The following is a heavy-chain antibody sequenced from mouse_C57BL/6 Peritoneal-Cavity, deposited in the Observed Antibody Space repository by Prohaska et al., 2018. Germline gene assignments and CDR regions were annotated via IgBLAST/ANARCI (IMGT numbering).Heavy chain of an antibody. V-gene: IGHV6-3*01. Sequence: EVKLEESGGGFVQPGGSMKLSCVASGFTFSNYWMNWVRQSPEKGLEWVAQIRLKSDNYETHYAESVKGRFTISRDDSKSRVYLQMKNLRAEDSGIYYCTGFAYWGQGTLVTVSA. J-gene: IGHJ3*01. CDR2: IRLKSDNYET. CDR3: TGFAY. CDR1: GFTFSNYW.